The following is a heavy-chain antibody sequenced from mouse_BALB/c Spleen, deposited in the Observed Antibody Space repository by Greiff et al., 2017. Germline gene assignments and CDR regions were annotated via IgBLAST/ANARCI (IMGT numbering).Heavy chain of an antibody. CDR1: GFTFSSFG. CDR2: ISSGSSTI. V-gene: IGHV5-17*02. CDR3: ALTTVVAKAMDY. J-gene: IGHJ4*01. Sequence: EVHLVESGGGLVQPGGSRKLSCAASGFTFSSFGMNWVRQAPEKGLEWVAYISSGSSTIYYADTVKGRFTISRDNPKNTPFLQIISLRSEDTAMYYCALTTVVAKAMDYWGQGTSVTVSS. D-gene: IGHD1-1*01.